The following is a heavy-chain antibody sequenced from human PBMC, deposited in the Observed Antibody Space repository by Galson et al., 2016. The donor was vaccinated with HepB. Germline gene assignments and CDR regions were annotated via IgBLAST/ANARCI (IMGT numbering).Heavy chain of an antibody. J-gene: IGHJ6*04. D-gene: IGHD2-2*01. V-gene: IGHV3-23*01. CDR1: GFTFRNYG. CDR3: VQGSTAPAV. Sequence: SLRLSCAASGFTFRNYGMTWGRQAPGKGLEVGSSISRRGDSTAYADYGKGRFTISRDNSKTTLSLQMNSLTADDTAIYYCVQGSTAPAVWGKGTTVTVSS. CDR2: ISRRGDST.